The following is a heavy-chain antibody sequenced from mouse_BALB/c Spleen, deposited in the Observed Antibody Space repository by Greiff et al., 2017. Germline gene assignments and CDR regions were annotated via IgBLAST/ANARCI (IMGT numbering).Heavy chain of an antibody. V-gene: IGHV1-69*01. Sequence: QVHVKQPGAELVMPGASVKMSCKASGYTFTDYWMHWVKQRPGQGLEWIGAIDTSDSYTSYNQKFKGKATLTVDESSSTAYMQLSSLTSEDSAVYYCARDATTRGVYWGQGTTLTVSS. CDR1: GYTFTDYW. D-gene: IGHD1-1*01. J-gene: IGHJ2*01. CDR3: ARDATTRGVY. CDR2: IDTSDSYT.